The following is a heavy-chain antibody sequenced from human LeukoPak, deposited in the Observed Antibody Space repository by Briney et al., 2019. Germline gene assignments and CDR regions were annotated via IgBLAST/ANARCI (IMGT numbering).Heavy chain of an antibody. CDR1: GDSITSSNYY. V-gene: IGHV4-39*01. J-gene: IGHJ4*02. Sequence: PSETLSLTCTVSGDSITSSNYYWGWIRQPPGKGLEWIGSSFNRGSTHYNPSLKSRVTISVDTSKDRFSLKVTSVTAADTAVYYCASSTHGGNSSVDYWGQGTLVTVSS. CDR2: SFNRGST. D-gene: IGHD4-23*01. CDR3: ASSTHGGNSSVDY.